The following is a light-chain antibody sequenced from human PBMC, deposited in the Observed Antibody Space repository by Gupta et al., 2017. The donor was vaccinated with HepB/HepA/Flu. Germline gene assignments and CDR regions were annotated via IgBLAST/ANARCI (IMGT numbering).Light chain of an antibody. Sequence: QSVLTQPPSVSAAPGQKVTISCSGSSSNIGNNYVSWYQQPPGTAPKLLIYESNKRPSGIPDRFSGSKSGTSATLGITGLQTGDEADYYCGTWDNNLSAYVFGTGTEVTVL. J-gene: IGLJ1*01. V-gene: IGLV1-51*02. CDR1: SSNIGNNY. CDR2: ESN. CDR3: GTWDNNLSAYV.